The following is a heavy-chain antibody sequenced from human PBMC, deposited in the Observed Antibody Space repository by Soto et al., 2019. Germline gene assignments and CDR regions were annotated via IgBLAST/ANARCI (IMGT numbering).Heavy chain of an antibody. Sequence: EVQLVESGGGLVKPGESLRLSCAASGFTFSSYSMNWVRQAPGKDLEWISSISTGGNYIYYADSVRGRFTISGDNAKTSLYLQMNSLRAEDTAVYYCARDSRIVARPAMGSVGFDPWGQGTLVTVSS. J-gene: IGHJ5*02. CDR2: ISTGGNYI. D-gene: IGHD5-18*01. CDR1: GFTFSSYS. CDR3: ARDSRIVARPAMGSVGFDP. V-gene: IGHV3-21*01.